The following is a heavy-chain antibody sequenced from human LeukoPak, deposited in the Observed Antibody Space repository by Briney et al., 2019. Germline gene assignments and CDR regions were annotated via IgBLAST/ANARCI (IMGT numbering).Heavy chain of an antibody. CDR2: IYHSGST. CDR3: VRGTHGDK. Sequence: SETLSLTCAVSGGSISSGGYSWSWIRQPPGKGLVWIGYIYHSGSTYYNPSLKSRVAISVDVSKDQFSLNLTSVTAADTAVYYCVRGTHGDKWGQGTLVTVSS. CDR1: GGSISSGGYS. D-gene: IGHD7-27*01. J-gene: IGHJ4*02. V-gene: IGHV4-30-2*01.